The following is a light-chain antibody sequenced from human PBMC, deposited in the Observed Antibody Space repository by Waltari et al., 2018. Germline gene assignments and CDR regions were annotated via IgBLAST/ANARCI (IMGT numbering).Light chain of an antibody. CDR1: SLVHDDGNTF. Sequence: SLVHDDGNTFLAWVQQKPGQSPRRLIYKVSNRESWVPDRFSASWSGTDFTLKISREEAEDVGVYYCMQGTHWPLTFGGGTKVEIK. CDR2: KVS. J-gene: IGKJ4*01. V-gene: IGKV2-30*02. CDR3: MQGTHWPLT.